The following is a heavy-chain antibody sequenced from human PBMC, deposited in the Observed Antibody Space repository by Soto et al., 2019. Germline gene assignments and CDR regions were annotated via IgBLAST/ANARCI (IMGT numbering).Heavy chain of an antibody. CDR2: ISNSGST. V-gene: IGHV4-30-4*01. D-gene: IGHD3-10*01. CDR1: GDSIGNDDYY. J-gene: IGHJ5*02. CDR3: ARYKVGGSGSYYNAWFDP. Sequence: SETLSLTCTVSGDSIGNDDYYWSWIRQPPGKGLEWIGYISNSGSTFHNPSLRGRLSMSIDTSKNQFSLRLTSVTAADTAVYYCARYKVGGSGSYYNAWFDPWGQGTLVTVSS.